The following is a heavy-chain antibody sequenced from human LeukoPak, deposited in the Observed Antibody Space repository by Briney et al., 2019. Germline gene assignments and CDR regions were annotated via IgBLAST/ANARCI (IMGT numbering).Heavy chain of an antibody. Sequence: GGSLRLSCAASGFTFSSYAMSWVRQAPGKGLEWVSAISDSGGSIYYADSVKGRFTISRDNSKNTLFLQMDSLRAEDTAVYYCARAHLAVAGRTPDYWGQGTLVTVSS. D-gene: IGHD6-19*01. V-gene: IGHV3-23*01. J-gene: IGHJ4*02. CDR3: ARAHLAVAGRTPDY. CDR2: ISDSGGSI. CDR1: GFTFSSYA.